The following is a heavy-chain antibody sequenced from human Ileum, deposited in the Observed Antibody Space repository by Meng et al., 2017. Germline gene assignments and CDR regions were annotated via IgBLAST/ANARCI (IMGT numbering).Heavy chain of an antibody. J-gene: IGHJ1*01. CDR2: INHSART. D-gene: IGHD2-21*01. Sequence: QAQLQQWSSGLWRTRETLSLSCAVYGGAFDGYSWTWSRQSPGQGLEWIGEINHSARTNFNPSLKSRVTMSVDTSKKQFSLNLTSVTAADTAMYYCVRGLLVPNAIRTEYFPLWGQGTLVTVSS. CDR3: VRGLLVPNAIRTEYFPL. CDR1: GGAFDGYS. V-gene: IGHV4-34*01.